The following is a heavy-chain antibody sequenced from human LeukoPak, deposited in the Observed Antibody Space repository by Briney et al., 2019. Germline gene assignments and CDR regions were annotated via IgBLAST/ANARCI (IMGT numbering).Heavy chain of an antibody. CDR3: AGGRTDIVVVPATLRNYYFDY. J-gene: IGHJ4*02. D-gene: IGHD2-2*01. V-gene: IGHV4-39*07. CDR2: YYSGST. Sequence: YYSGSTYYNPSLKSRVTISVDTSKNQFSLKLSSVTAADTAVYYCAGGRTDIVVVPATLRNYYFDYWGQGTLVTVSS.